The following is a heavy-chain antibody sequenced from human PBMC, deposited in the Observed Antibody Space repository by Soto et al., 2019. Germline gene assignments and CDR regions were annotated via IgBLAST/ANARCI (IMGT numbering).Heavy chain of an antibody. CDR1: GGSLSSYY. Sequence: PSXTLSLPCNVSGGSLSSYYCSWIGQPPGKGLEWIGNFHKSGSTDYNPSLKSRLSMSGDTSKNQFSLKLSSVHAADTAVYYCARHRWELLPSFDYWGQGTLVTVSS. J-gene: IGHJ4*02. CDR3: ARHRWELLPSFDY. V-gene: IGHV4-59*08. CDR2: FHKSGST. D-gene: IGHD1-26*01.